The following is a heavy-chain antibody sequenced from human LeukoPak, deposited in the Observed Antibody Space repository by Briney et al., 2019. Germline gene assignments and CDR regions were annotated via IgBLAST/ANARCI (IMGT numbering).Heavy chain of an antibody. CDR1: GYTFTSFD. J-gene: IGHJ4*02. CDR2: MKSNNGHT. CDR3: ARGPPNWGMVGY. Sequence: GASVKVSCKAPGYTFTSFDFNWVRQATGQGLEWMGWMKSNNGHTGYAQKFQGRVTMTRDTSISTAYMELSSLTFEDTAVYYCARGPPNWGMVGYWGQGTLVTVSS. V-gene: IGHV1-8*01. D-gene: IGHD7-27*01.